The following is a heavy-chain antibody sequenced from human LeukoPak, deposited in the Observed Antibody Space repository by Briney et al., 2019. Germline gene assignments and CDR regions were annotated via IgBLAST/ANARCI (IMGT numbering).Heavy chain of an antibody. D-gene: IGHD2-15*01. J-gene: IGHJ5*02. V-gene: IGHV1-2*02. CDR2: INPNSGGT. CDR3: ARDAGYCSGGSCYPPGLGWFDP. Sequence: GASVKVSCKASGYTFTGYYMHWVRQAPGQGLEWMGWINPNSGGTNYAQKFQGRVTMTRDTSISTAYMELSRLRSDDTAVYYRARDAGYCSGGSCYPPGLGWFDPWGQGTLVTVSS. CDR1: GYTFTGYY.